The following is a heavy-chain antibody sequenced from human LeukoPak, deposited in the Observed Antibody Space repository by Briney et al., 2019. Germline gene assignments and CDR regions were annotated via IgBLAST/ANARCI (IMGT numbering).Heavy chain of an antibody. CDR2: IYYSGST. Sequence: SETLSLTCTVSDGSISGFYWSWIRQPPGKGLEWIGYIYYSGSTNYNPSLKSRVSISVDTSKNQFSLKLTSVTAADTAIYYCARLDISVTAYFFDSWGQGTLVTVSS. J-gene: IGHJ4*02. CDR1: DGSISGFY. CDR3: ARLDISVTAYFFDS. D-gene: IGHD6-19*01. V-gene: IGHV4-59*08.